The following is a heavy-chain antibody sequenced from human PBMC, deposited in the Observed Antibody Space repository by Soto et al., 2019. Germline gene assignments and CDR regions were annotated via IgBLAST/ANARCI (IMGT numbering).Heavy chain of an antibody. Sequence: QVQLVESGGGVVQPGRSLRLSCAASGFTFSNYGMHWVRQAPGKGLEWVALLWYDGNNRYYADSVKGRFTISRDTSKNTVYLQMNSLRAEDTAVYYCARDLSGPLDYWGQGTLVTVSS. CDR3: ARDLSGPLDY. V-gene: IGHV3-33*01. CDR2: LWYDGNNR. CDR1: GFTFSNYG. J-gene: IGHJ4*02.